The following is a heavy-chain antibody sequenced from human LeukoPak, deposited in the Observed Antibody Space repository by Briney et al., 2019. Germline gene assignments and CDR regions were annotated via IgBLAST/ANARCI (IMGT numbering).Heavy chain of an antibody. CDR1: GYSFTSYW. CDR2: IYPGDSDT. V-gene: IGHV5-51*01. CDR3: ARGVDYDSSGSPPLDY. D-gene: IGHD3-22*01. J-gene: IGHJ4*02. Sequence: GESLKISCKGSGYSFTSYWIGWVRQMPGKGLEWMGIIYPGDSDTRYSPSFQGQVTISADKSISTAYLQWSSLKASDTAMYYCARGVDYDSSGSPPLDYWGQGTLVTVSS.